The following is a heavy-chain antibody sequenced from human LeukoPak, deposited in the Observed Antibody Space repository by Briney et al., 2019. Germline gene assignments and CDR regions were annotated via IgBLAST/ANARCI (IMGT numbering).Heavy chain of an antibody. Sequence: PGGSLDSPVKAPGFALGYFPLTWVGRAPGKGWNWVGFIRSKAYGGTTDYAASVKGRFTISRDDSKSIAYLQMNSLKIEDTAVYYCTRRGGWYSDYWGQGTLVTVSS. CDR3: TRRGGWYSDY. J-gene: IGHJ4*02. CDR1: GFALGYFP. D-gene: IGHD6-19*01. V-gene: IGHV3-49*02. CDR2: IRSKAYGGTT.